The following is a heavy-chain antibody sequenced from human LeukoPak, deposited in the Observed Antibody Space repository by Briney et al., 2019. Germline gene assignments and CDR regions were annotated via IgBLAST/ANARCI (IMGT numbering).Heavy chain of an antibody. Sequence: GGSLRLSCAASGFTFSDYDMHWVRQATGKGLEWVSAIGTAGDTYYTGSVKGRFTISRENTKNSFYLQMKSLIAGDTAVYYCARVAKERVGGVYYFDYCGQGTLVTVSS. CDR1: GFTFSDYD. D-gene: IGHD1-1*01. V-gene: IGHV3-13*01. CDR3: ARVAKERVGGVYYFDY. J-gene: IGHJ4*02. CDR2: IGTAGDT.